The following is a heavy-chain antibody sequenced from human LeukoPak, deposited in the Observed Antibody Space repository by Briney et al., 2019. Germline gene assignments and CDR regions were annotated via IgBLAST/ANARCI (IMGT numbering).Heavy chain of an antibody. CDR2: IYYSGST. D-gene: IGHD4-23*01. J-gene: IGHJ3*02. CDR1: GGSISSHY. Sequence: PSQTLSLTCTVSGGSISSHYWSWIRQPPGKGLEWIGYIYYSGSTNYNPSLKSRVTISVDTSKNQISLNLSSVTAADTAVYYCARVLRGPPVGTFDIWGQGTMVTVSS. CDR3: ARVLRGPPVGTFDI. V-gene: IGHV4-59*11.